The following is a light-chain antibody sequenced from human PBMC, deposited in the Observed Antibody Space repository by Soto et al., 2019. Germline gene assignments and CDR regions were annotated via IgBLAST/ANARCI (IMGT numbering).Light chain of an antibody. J-gene: IGKJ2*01. Sequence: EIVMTQSPATLSMSPGERATLSCRASQSISSNLAWYQQKPGQAPRLLIFGASTRATGIPARFSGSGSGTAFTLTISSLQSEDFAVYYCQQYDNWPFYTSGQGTKLEVK. CDR2: GAS. CDR3: QQYDNWPFYT. CDR1: QSISSN. V-gene: IGKV3D-15*01.